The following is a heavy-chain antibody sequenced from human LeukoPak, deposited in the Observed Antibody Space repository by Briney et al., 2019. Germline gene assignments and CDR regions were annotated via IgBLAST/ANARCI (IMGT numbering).Heavy chain of an antibody. CDR1: GGSFSGYY. J-gene: IGHJ4*02. CDR3: ATYCSSTSCYRRAYDS. CDR2: INHSGST. Sequence: SETLSLTCAVYGGSFSGYYWSWIRQPPGKGLEWIGEINHSGSTNYNPSLKSRVTISVDTSKNQFSLQLSSVTAADTAVYYCATYCSSTSCYRRAYDSWGQGTLVTVSS. D-gene: IGHD2-2*01. V-gene: IGHV4-34*01.